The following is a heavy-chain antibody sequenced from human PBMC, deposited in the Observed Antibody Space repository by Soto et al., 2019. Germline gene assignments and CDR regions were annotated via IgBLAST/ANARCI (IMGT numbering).Heavy chain of an antibody. CDR3: ARATAMVHYYSGMEV. CDR2: IYPGDSDT. V-gene: IGHV5-51*01. CDR1: GYSFTSYW. Sequence: PGESLKISCKGSGYSFTSYWIGWVRQMPGKGLEWIGIIYPGDSDTRYSPSFQGQVTISADKSISTAYLQWSSLKASDTAMYYCARATAMVHYYSGMEVWGQGTMVTVSS. D-gene: IGHD5-18*01. J-gene: IGHJ6*02.